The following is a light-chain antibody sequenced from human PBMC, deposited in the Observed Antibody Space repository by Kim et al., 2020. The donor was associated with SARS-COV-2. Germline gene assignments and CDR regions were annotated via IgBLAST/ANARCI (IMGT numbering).Light chain of an antibody. CDR1: SSDVGGYNY. J-gene: IGLJ2*01. Sequence: QSVTLSCTGTSSDVGGYNYVSWYQQHPGKAPKLMIYEVSKRPSGVPDRFSGSKSGNTASLTVSGLQAEDEADYYCSSYAGSNNHVVFGGGTQLTVL. CDR2: EVS. V-gene: IGLV2-8*01. CDR3: SSYAGSNNHVV.